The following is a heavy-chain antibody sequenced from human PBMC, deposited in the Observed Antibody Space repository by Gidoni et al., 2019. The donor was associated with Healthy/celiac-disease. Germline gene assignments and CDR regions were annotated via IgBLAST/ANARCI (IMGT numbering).Heavy chain of an antibody. J-gene: IGHJ4*02. Sequence: QLQLQESGPGLVKPSETLSLTCTVSVCSISSSSYYWGWIRQPTGKGLEWIGSIYYRGSNYYNPSLKSRVTISEDTSKKQFSLKLSSVTAADTAVYYCARLRLELGMATFDYWGQGTLVTVSS. CDR1: VCSISSSSYY. CDR3: ARLRLELGMATFDY. CDR2: IYYRGSN. V-gene: IGHV4-39*01. D-gene: IGHD1-7*01.